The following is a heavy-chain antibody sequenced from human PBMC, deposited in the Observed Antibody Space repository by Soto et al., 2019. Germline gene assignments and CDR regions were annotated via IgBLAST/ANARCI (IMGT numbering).Heavy chain of an antibody. Sequence: PGGSLRLSCAASGYTFSHYWMHWVRQAPGKGLVWVSRVNPDGTITTYADSVKGRFTISRDNAKNSLYLQMNSLRAEDTAVYYCALKRGFGEGLDCWGQGTLVTVSS. J-gene: IGHJ4*02. CDR1: GYTFSHYW. D-gene: IGHD3-10*01. CDR2: VNPDGTIT. CDR3: ALKRGFGEGLDC. V-gene: IGHV3-74*01.